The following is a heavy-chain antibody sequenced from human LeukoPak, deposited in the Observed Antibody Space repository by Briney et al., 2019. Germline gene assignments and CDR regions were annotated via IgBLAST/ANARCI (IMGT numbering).Heavy chain of an antibody. J-gene: IGHJ3*02. CDR2: ISSSSGYI. V-gene: IGHV3-21*01. D-gene: IGHD2-8*01. CDR3: TREGPNGAFDI. Sequence: GGSLRLSCATSGFTFSSYSMDWVRQAPGKGLEWVSSISSSSGYIYYADSVKGRFTISRDNAKNSVYLLMNNLRAEDTAVYYCTREGPNGAFDIWGQGTMVTVSS. CDR1: GFTFSSYS.